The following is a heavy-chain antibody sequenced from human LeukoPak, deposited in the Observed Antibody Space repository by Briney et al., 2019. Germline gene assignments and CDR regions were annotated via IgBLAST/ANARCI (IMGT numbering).Heavy chain of an antibody. V-gene: IGHV1-8*03. CDR3: ARRQASGYDFWSGLSYYMDV. Sequence: ASVKVSCKASGYTFISYDINWVRQAPGQGLEWMGWMNPKSGNTGYAQKFQGRVTITRNTSISTAYMELSSLRSEDTGVYYCARRQASGYDFWSGLSYYMDVWGKGTTVTVSS. D-gene: IGHD3-3*01. J-gene: IGHJ6*03. CDR1: GYTFISYD. CDR2: MNPKSGNT.